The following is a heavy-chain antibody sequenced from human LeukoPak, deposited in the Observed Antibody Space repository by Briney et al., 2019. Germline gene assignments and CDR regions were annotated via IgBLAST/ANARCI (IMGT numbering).Heavy chain of an antibody. V-gene: IGHV3-13*01. CDR2: IGTAGDT. CDR1: GFTFSSYD. J-gene: IGHJ3*02. Sequence: GGSLRLSRAASGFTFSSYDMHWVRQATGKGLEWVSAIGTAGDTYYPGSVKGRFTISRENAKNSLYLQMNSLRAGDTAVYYCARGAGIQLWSRAFDIWGQGTMVTVSS. CDR3: ARGAGIQLWSRAFDI. D-gene: IGHD5-18*01.